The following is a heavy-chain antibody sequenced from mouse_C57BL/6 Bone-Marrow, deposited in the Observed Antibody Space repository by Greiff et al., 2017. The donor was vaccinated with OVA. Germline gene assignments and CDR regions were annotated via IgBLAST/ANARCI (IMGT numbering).Heavy chain of an antibody. CDR3: ARVVAPYYAMDY. V-gene: IGHV5-4*03. J-gene: IGHJ4*01. Sequence: EVKLVESGGGLVKPGGSLKLSCAASGFTFSSYAMSWVRQTPEKRLEWVATISDGGSYTYYPDNVKGRFTISRDNAKNNLYLQMSHLKSEDTAMYNCARVVAPYYAMDYWGQGTSVTVSS. CDR1: GFTFSSYA. D-gene: IGHD1-1*01. CDR2: ISDGGSYT.